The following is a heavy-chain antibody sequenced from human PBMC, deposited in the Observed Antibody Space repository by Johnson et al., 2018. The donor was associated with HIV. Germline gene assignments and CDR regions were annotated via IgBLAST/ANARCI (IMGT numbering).Heavy chain of an antibody. J-gene: IGHJ3*02. CDR3: ATLKGPRLHIAARRPDAFDI. CDR1: GFTFSNYA. D-gene: IGHD6-6*01. V-gene: IGHV3-30*04. Sequence: QVQLVESGGGLVQPGRSLRLSCAASGFTFSNYAMHWVRQAPGKGLEWVAVISYDGSNKYYADSVKGRFTISRDNSKNTLYLQMNSLRAEDTAVYYCATLKGPRLHIAARRPDAFDIWGQGTMVTVSS. CDR2: ISYDGSNK.